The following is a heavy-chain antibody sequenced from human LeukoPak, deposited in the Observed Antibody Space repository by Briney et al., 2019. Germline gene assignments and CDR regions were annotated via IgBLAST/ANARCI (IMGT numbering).Heavy chain of an antibody. CDR1: GGSTRSGGYS. J-gene: IGHJ6*02. V-gene: IGHV4-30-2*02. CDR3: AGVVGGSYSMDV. CDR2: IYHSGST. Sequence: SQTLSLACAVSGGSTRSGGYSWSWIRQPPGKGLEWIGYIYHSGSTYYNPSLKSRITISVDRSKNQFSLKLSSVTAADTAIYYCAGVVGGSYSMDVWGQGTTVTVSS. D-gene: IGHD1-26*01.